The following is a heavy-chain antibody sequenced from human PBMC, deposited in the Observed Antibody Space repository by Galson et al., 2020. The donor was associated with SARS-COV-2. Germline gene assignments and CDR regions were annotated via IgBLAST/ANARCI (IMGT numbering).Heavy chain of an antibody. CDR1: GGSISSSSYY. J-gene: IGHJ6*02. D-gene: IGHD3-22*01. CDR3: ARHTDGSGWEYYYGMDV. V-gene: IGHV4-39*01. CDR2: IYYSGST. Sequence: SETLSLTCTVSGGSISSSSYYWGWIRQPPGKGLEWIGSIYYSGSTYYNPSLKSRVTISVDTSKNQFSLKLSSVTAADTAVYYCARHTDGSGWEYYYGMDVWGQGTTVTVSS.